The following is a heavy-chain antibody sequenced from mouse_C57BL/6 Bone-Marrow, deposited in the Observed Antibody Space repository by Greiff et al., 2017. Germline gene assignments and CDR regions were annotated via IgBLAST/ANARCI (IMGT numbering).Heavy chain of an antibody. CDR2: IDPEDGDT. J-gene: IGHJ3*01. D-gene: IGHD1-1*01. Sequence: EVQLQQSGAELVRPGASVKLSCTASGFNIKDSYMNWVKQRPEQGLEWIGRIDPEDGDTAYAPKFQGKATMTAEKSSNTAYLQLSSLPSEDTAVNYCTTFYGPAWFAYWGQGTLVTVSA. CDR3: TTFYGPAWFAY. V-gene: IGHV14-1*01. CDR1: GFNIKDSY.